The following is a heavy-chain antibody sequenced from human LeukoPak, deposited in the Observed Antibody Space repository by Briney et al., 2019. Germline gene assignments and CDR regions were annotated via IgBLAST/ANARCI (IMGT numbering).Heavy chain of an antibody. CDR2: IQQDGSEK. J-gene: IGHJ4*02. CDR1: GFTFSDYW. V-gene: IGHV3-7*04. Sequence: PGGSLRLSCAASGFTFSDYWMSWVRQAPRKVLEWVANIQQDGSEKYYVDSVKGRFTISRDNAKKSLFLQVSSLRGEDTAVYYCARDRGFSYGIDFWGQGTLVTVSS. D-gene: IGHD5-18*01. CDR3: ARDRGFSYGIDF.